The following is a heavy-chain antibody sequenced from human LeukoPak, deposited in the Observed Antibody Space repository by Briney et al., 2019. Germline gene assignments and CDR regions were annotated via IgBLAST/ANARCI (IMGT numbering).Heavy chain of an antibody. J-gene: IGHJ4*02. CDR2: INGDGSST. V-gene: IGHV3-74*01. Sequence: GGSLRLSCAASGFTFGTDRINWVRQAPGKGLVWVSRINGDGSSTSYADSVKGRFTISRDDAKNTLYLQMNSLRAEDTGVYYCGGGGYLLDYWGQGTLVTVSS. D-gene: IGHD1-26*01. CDR1: GFTFGTDR. CDR3: GGGGYLLDY.